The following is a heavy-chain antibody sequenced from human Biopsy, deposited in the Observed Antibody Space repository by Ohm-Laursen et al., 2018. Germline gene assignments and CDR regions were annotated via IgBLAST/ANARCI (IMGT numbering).Heavy chain of an antibody. CDR2: VYYTGST. CDR1: GDSISSYY. V-gene: IGHV4-59*01. CDR3: ARDRGYYSDRTVPGYFDL. Sequence: PSQTLSLTCTVSGDSISSYYWSWIRQPPGRGLQWIGYVYYTGSTDYNPSLQSRVTISVDTSKHHFSLRLRSANPADTAIYYCARDRGYYSDRTVPGYFDLWGRGTLVTVSS. J-gene: IGHJ2*01. D-gene: IGHD3-22*01.